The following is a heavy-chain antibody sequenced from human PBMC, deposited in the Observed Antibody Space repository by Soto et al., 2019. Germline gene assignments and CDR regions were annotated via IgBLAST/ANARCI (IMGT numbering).Heavy chain of an antibody. CDR2: ISGSGGTT. D-gene: IGHD6-25*01. J-gene: IGHJ4*02. Sequence: EVQLLESGGGLVQPGRSLRLSCAASGFTFSNYAMSWVRQAPGQGLDWVSAISGSGGTTYYADSVKVRFTISRDNSQNTLFLQMNSLRAEDAAVYYCAKFFVETGSNSGWPWSFHYWGQGTLVTVSS. CDR1: GFTFSNYA. CDR3: AKFFVETGSNSGWPWSFHY. V-gene: IGHV3-23*01.